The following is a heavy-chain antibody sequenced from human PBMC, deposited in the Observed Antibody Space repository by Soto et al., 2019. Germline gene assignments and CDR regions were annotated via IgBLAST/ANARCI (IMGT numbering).Heavy chain of an antibody. V-gene: IGHV3-23*01. D-gene: IGHD2-15*01. Sequence: PGGSLRLSCAASGFTFSSFAMSWVRQAPGQGLEWVSAISRDGAGTYYPDSVKGRFTISRDNSKNTLYLQMNSLRTEDTAVYYCATRAGYCTGGSCYLDYWGRGTLVTVSS. CDR2: ISRDGAGT. CDR1: GFTFSSFA. CDR3: ATRAGYCTGGSCYLDY. J-gene: IGHJ4*02.